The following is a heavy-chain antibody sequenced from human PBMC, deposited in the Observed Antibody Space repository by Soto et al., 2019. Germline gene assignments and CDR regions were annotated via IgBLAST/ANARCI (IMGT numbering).Heavy chain of an antibody. CDR3: ARQCRGVTCHWFVP. V-gene: IGHV4-39*01. Sequence: SETLSLTCTVSGASISSGGYYWGWIRQPPGKGLEWIGNIYYSGSTYYNPSLKSRVTISVDTSKNQFSLTLTSVTAVDTVVYYCARQCRGVTCHWFVPWGQGTLVTVSS. CDR1: GASISSGGYY. J-gene: IGHJ5*02. CDR2: IYYSGST. D-gene: IGHD2-15*01.